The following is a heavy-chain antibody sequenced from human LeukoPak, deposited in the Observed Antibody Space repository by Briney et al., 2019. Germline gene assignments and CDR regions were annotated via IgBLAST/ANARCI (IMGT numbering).Heavy chain of an antibody. V-gene: IGHV4-38-2*01. Sequence: SETLSLTCAVSGYSISSGYYWGWIRQPPGKGLEWIGSIYRSGSTNYNPSPKSRVTISVDTSKNQFSLKLTSVTAADTAVYYCARRLVVVPAAIRGDAFDIWGQGTMVTVSS. CDR2: IYRSGST. D-gene: IGHD2-2*02. J-gene: IGHJ3*02. CDR1: GYSISSGYY. CDR3: ARRLVVVPAAIRGDAFDI.